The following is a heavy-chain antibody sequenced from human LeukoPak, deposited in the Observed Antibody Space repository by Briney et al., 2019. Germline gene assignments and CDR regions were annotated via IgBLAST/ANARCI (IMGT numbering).Heavy chain of an antibody. CDR3: ARDPSGVTMAAGYFDY. Sequence: GGSLRLSCAASGFTFSSYGMHWVRQAPGKGLEWMAVISYDGSNKYYADSVKGRFTISRDNSKNTLYLQMNSLRAEDTAVYYCARDPSGVTMAAGYFDYWGQGTLVTVSP. CDR2: ISYDGSNK. CDR1: GFTFSSYG. D-gene: IGHD3-10*01. J-gene: IGHJ4*02. V-gene: IGHV3-30*03.